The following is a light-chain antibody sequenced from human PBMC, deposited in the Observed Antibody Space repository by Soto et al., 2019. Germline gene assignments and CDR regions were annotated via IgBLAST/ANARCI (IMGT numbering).Light chain of an antibody. CDR3: QQYGRSPGLP. CDR1: QSVSSSY. Sequence: EIVLTQSPGTLSLSPGERATLSCRASQSVSSSYLAWYQQKPGQAPRLLIYGASSRATGIPDRFSGSGSGTDFTLTISRLEPEDFAVYYCQQYGRSPGLPFGAGTKVHI. V-gene: IGKV3-20*01. J-gene: IGKJ4*01. CDR2: GAS.